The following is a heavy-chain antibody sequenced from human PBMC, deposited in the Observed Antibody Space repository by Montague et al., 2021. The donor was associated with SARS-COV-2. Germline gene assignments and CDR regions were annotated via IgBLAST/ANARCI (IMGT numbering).Heavy chain of an antibody. J-gene: IGHJ5*02. CDR2: IDWDDDK. Sequence: PALVKPTQTLTLTCTFSGFSLSTSGMCVSWIRQPPGKALEWLARIDWDDDKYYSTSLKTRLTISKYTSKNQVVLTMTNMDPVDTATYYCARILVAAAGSPFDPGGQGNMVTVSS. V-gene: IGHV2-70*11. D-gene: IGHD6-13*01. CDR3: ARILVAAAGSPFDP. CDR1: GFSLSTSGMC.